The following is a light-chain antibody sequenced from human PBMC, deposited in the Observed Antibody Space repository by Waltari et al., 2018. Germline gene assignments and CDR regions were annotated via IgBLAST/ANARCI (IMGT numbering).Light chain of an antibody. CDR3: QQYFKTPLT. V-gene: IGKV4-1*01. Sequence: DIVMTQSPDSLTVSLGERATINCKSSPTILYSSSNKNYLAWYQQKPRQPPKLLIYWASTRESGVPDRFSGTGSGTDFTLTISRLQAEDVAVYYCQQYFKTPLTFGGGTKVEIK. CDR1: PTILYSSSNKNY. J-gene: IGKJ4*01. CDR2: WAS.